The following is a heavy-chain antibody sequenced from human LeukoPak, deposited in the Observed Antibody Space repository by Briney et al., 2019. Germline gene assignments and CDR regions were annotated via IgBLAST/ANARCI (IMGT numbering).Heavy chain of an antibody. CDR2: INPSGGST. J-gene: IGHJ4*02. V-gene: IGHV1-46*01. Sequence: ASVKVSCKASGYTFTSYYMHWVRQAHGQGLEWMGIINPSGGSTSYAQKFQGRVTMTRDMSTSTVYMELSSLRSEDTAVYYCARDLQQLGLFDYWGQGTLVTVSS. CDR1: GYTFTSYY. CDR3: ARDLQQLGLFDY. D-gene: IGHD6-13*01.